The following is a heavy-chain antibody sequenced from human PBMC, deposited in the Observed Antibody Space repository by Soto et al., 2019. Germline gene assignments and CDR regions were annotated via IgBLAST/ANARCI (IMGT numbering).Heavy chain of an antibody. J-gene: IGHJ4*02. CDR3: ALTPREQLVRPLDY. CDR2: INPSGGSA. D-gene: IGHD6-6*01. CDR1: GYTFTSYY. Sequence: ASVKVSCKASGYTFTSYYMHWVRQAPGQGLEWMGIINPSGGSASYAQKFQGRVTITTDKSTSTVYMELSSLRSEDTAVYYCALTPREQLVRPLDYWGQGTLVTVSS. V-gene: IGHV1-46*01.